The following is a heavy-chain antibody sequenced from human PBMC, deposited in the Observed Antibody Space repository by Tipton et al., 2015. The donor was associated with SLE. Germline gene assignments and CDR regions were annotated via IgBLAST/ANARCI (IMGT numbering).Heavy chain of an antibody. CDR2: ISYDGSNK. J-gene: IGHJ3*02. CDR1: GFTFSSYA. CDR3: AREGTISGALDAFDI. D-gene: IGHD3-3*01. V-gene: IGHV3-30*04. Sequence: SLRLSCAASGFTFSSYAMHWVRQAPGKGLEWVAVISYDGSNKYYADSVKGRFTISRDNSKNTLHLQMNSLRAEDTAVYYCAREGTISGALDAFDIWGQGTMVTVSS.